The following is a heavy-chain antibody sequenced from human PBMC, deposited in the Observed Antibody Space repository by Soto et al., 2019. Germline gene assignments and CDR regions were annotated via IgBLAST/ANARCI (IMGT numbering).Heavy chain of an antibody. CDR1: GFTFSDFY. J-gene: IGHJ4*02. CDR2: ISSGSTNI. V-gene: IGHV3-11*01. CDR3: ARDRNAAGSDY. D-gene: IGHD1-1*01. Sequence: QVQLVESGGGLDKPGGSLRLSCAASGFTFSDFYISWIRQAPGKGLEWISYISSGSTNIFYADSVKGRFTVSRDNAKNSVYLQMDSLRAEDTAVYYCARDRNAAGSDYWGQGTLVTVSS.